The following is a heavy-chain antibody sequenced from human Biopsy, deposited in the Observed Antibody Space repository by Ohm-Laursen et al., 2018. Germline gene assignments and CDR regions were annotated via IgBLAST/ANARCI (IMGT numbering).Heavy chain of an antibody. CDR2: ISNSGNT. CDR1: GDSINSSY. Sequence: SDTLSLTCTVSGDSINSSYWSWIWQAPGKGLEWIGFISNSGNTNYNPSLKSRVTISADTSKNQFSLKLGSVTVADTAVFYCARRGSGGRSFDYWGQGSLVTVSS. V-gene: IGHV4-59*08. CDR3: ARRGSGGRSFDY. J-gene: IGHJ4*02. D-gene: IGHD2-15*01.